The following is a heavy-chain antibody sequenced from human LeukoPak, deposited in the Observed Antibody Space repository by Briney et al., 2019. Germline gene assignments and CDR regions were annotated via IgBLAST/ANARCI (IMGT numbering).Heavy chain of an antibody. D-gene: IGHD3-22*01. CDR1: GFTFSSYG. Sequence: GGSLRLSCAASGFTFSSYGMSWVRQAPGRGLEWVSGISDSGGSAYYADSVKGRFTISRDNSKSTLYLQVNSLRAEDSAVYYCAKWFGNYYDSSAYCFFDYWGQGTLVTVSS. CDR3: AKWFGNYYDSSAYCFFDY. J-gene: IGHJ4*02. CDR2: ISDSGGSA. V-gene: IGHV3-23*01.